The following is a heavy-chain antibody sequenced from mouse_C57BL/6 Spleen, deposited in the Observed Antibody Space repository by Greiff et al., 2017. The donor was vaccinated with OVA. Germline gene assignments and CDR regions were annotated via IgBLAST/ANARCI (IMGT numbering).Heavy chain of an antibody. CDR1: GFTFTDYY. V-gene: IGHV7-3*01. J-gene: IGHJ1*03. CDR3: ARCGGSRSYWYFDV. CDR2: IRNKANGYTT. Sequence: EVQGVESGGGLVQPGGSLSLSCAASGFTFTDYYMSWVRQPPGKALEWLGFIRNKANGYTTEYSVSVKGRFTISRDNSQSILYLQMNALRAEDSATYDCARCGGSRSYWYFDVWGTGTTVTVSA. D-gene: IGHD1-1*01.